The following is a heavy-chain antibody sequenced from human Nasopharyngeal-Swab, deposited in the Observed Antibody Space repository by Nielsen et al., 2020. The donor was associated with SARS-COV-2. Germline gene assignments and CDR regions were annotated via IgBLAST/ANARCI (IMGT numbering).Heavy chain of an antibody. CDR2: IYPGDSDT. CDR3: ARLLVPAAIRPLYYFDY. V-gene: IGHV5-51*01. D-gene: IGHD2-2*02. Sequence: ESLKISCKGSGYSFTSYWIGWVRQMPGKGLEWMGIIYPGDSDTRYSPSFQGQVTISADKSISTAYLQWSSLKASDTAMYYCARLLVPAAIRPLYYFDYWGQGTLVTVSS. J-gene: IGHJ4*02. CDR1: GYSFTSYW.